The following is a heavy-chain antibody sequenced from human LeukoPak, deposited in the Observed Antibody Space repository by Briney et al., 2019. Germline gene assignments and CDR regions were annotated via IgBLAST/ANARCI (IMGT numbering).Heavy chain of an antibody. D-gene: IGHD5-18*01. J-gene: IGHJ4*02. CDR1: GYTFTSYG. CDR3: ARLFLADSYGLINFDY. Sequence: ASVKVSCKASGYTFTSYGISWVRQAPGQGLEWMGWISAYSGDTNYAQKFQGRATMTTDTSTSTAYMELSSLRSEDTAVYYCARLFLADSYGLINFDYWGQGTLVTVSS. V-gene: IGHV1-18*01. CDR2: ISAYSGDT.